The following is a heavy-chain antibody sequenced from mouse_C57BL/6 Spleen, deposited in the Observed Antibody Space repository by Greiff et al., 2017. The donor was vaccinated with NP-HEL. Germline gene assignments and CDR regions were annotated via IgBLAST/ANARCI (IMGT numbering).Heavy chain of an antibody. J-gene: IGHJ2*01. CDR2: IYPRSGNT. CDR1: GYTFTSYG. CDR3: ARPYYDYDGGY. D-gene: IGHD2-4*01. V-gene: IGHV1-81*01. Sequence: VQLVESGAELARPGASVKLSCKASGYTFTSYGISWVKQRTGQGLEWIGEIYPRSGNTYYNEKFKGKATLTADKSSSTAYMELRSLTSEDSAVYFCARPYYDYDGGYWGQGTTLTVSS.